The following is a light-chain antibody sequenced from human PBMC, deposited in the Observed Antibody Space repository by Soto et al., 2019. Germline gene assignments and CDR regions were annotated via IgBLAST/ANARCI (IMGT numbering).Light chain of an antibody. J-gene: IGKJ1*01. CDR3: QHYDSLRWT. CDR1: QSVSNNY. CDR2: GAS. Sequence: IMLTQSPITLSLSPGERATLSCRASQSVSNNYLAWYQQKPGQAPRLLIYGASNRPTGIPDRFSGSGSGTDFTLTISRLEPEDFAVYYCQHYDSLRWTFGLGTNVDIK. V-gene: IGKV3-20*01.